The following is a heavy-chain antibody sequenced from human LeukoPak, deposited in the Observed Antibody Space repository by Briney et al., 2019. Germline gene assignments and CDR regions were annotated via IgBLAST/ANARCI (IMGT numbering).Heavy chain of an antibody. Sequence: SGPTLVNPTQTLTLTCTFSGFSLSTSGVGVGWIRQPPGKALEWLALIYWDDDKRCSPSLKSRLTITKDTSKNQVVLTMTNMDPVDTATYYCAHTNSGYDSEVFDYWGQGTLVTVSS. D-gene: IGHD5-12*01. J-gene: IGHJ4*02. CDR1: GFSLSTSGVG. CDR2: IYWDDDK. CDR3: AHTNSGYDSEVFDY. V-gene: IGHV2-5*02.